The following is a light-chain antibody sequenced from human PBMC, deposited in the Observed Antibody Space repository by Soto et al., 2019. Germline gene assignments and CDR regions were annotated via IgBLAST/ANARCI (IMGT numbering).Light chain of an antibody. CDR3: VLYMGSGISV. J-gene: IGLJ3*02. CDR1: SGSVSTSYY. CDR2: STN. V-gene: IGLV8-61*01. Sequence: QTVVTQEPSFPVSPGRTVTLTCGLSSGSVSTSYYPSWYQQTPGQAPRTLIYSTNTRSSGVPDRFSGSILGNKAALTITGAQADDESDYYCVLYMGSGISVFGGGPKLTVL.